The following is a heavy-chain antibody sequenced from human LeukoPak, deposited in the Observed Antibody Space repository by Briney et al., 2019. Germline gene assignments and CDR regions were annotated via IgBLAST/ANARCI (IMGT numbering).Heavy chain of an antibody. CDR3: ARDTGYSSGWSSGMDY. Sequence: ETLSLTCTVSGGSISSYYWSWIRQPPGKGLEWFGYIYYSGSTNYNPSLKSPVTISVDTSKNQFSLKLSSVTAADTAVYYCARDTGYSSGWSSGMDYWGQGTLVTVSS. D-gene: IGHD6-19*01. V-gene: IGHV4-59*01. J-gene: IGHJ4*02. CDR1: GGSISSYY. CDR2: IYYSGST.